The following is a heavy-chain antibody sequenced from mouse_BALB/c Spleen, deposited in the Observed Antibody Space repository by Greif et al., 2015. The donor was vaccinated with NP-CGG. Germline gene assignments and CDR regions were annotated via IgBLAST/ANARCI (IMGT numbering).Heavy chain of an antibody. CDR3: FMITTIAMDY. D-gene: IGHD2-4*01. V-gene: IGHV1-63*02. CDR1: GYTFTNYW. Sequence: VQLQQSGAELVGPGTSVKISCKASGYTFTNYWLGWVKQRPGHGLEWIGDIYPGGGYTNYNEKFKGKATLTADTSSSTAYMQLSSLTSEDSAVYFSFMITTIAMDYWGQGTSVTVSS. J-gene: IGHJ4*01. CDR2: IYPGGGYT.